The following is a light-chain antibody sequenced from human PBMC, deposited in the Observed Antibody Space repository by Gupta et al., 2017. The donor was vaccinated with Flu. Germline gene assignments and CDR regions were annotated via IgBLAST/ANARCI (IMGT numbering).Light chain of an antibody. J-gene: IGKJ4*01. CDR1: QSISSY. CDR2: AAS. V-gene: IGKV1-39*01. Sequence: GYRVTITCLASQSISSYLNWYQQKPGKAPKLLIYAASSLESGVPSRFSGSGSGTDFTLTISSLQPEDFATYYCQQCYSTPLTFGGGTKVEIK. CDR3: QQCYSTPLT.